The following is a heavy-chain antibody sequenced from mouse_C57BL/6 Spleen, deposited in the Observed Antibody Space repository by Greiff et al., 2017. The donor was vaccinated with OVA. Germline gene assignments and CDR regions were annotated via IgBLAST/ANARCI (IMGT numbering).Heavy chain of an antibody. CDR1: GFSLTSYG. V-gene: IGHV2-2*01. D-gene: IGHD2-13*01. J-gene: IGHJ1*03. Sequence: VQRVESGPGLVQPSQSLSITCTVSGFSLTSYGVHWVRQSPGKGLEWLGVIWSGGSTDYNAAIISRLSISKDNSKSQVFFKMNSLQADDTAIYYCARGDGDHWYFDVWGTGTTVTVSS. CDR3: ARGDGDHWYFDV. CDR2: IWSGGST.